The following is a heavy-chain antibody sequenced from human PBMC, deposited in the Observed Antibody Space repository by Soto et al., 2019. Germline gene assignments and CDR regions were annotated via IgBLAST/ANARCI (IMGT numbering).Heavy chain of an antibody. CDR1: GFTVSSNH. V-gene: IGHV3-53*01. J-gene: IGHJ4*02. CDR2: IYSGGRT. D-gene: IGHD6-19*01. Sequence: EVQLVESGGGLIQPGGSLRLSCAASGFTVSSNHMTWVRQAPGKGLEWVSVIYSGGRTYYADSVKGRFTISRDNSKNTLYLQVNSLRVEDTAVYYCARDGGWYSFDYWGQGTLVTVSS. CDR3: ARDGGWYSFDY.